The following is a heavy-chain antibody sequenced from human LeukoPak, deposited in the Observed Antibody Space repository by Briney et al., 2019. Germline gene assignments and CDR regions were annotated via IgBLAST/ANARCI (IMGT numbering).Heavy chain of an antibody. Sequence: SVKVSCKASGGTFSSHAISWVRQAPGQGLEWMGRIIPIFGTANYAQKFQGRITITTDESTSTAYMELSSLRSEDTAVYYCARGGVYGSGPFDYWGQGTLVTVSS. CDR2: IIPIFGTA. V-gene: IGHV1-69*05. CDR1: GGTFSSHA. J-gene: IGHJ4*02. CDR3: ARGGVYGSGPFDY. D-gene: IGHD3-10*01.